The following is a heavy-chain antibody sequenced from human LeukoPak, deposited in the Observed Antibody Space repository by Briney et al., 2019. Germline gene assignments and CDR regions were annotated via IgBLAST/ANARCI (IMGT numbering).Heavy chain of an antibody. CDR3: ARDFRDEGY. V-gene: IGHV3-74*01. Sequence: PGGSLRLSCAASGFTFSSYWMHWVRQAPGKGRVGVSRIKSDGSSTSYGDSVKGRFTISRDNAKNTLYLQMNSLRAEDTAVYYCARDFRDEGYWGQGTLVTVSS. J-gene: IGHJ4*02. CDR1: GFTFSSYW. CDR2: IKSDGSST.